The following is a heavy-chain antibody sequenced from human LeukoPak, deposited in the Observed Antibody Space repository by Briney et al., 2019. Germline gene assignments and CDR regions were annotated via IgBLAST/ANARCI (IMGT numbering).Heavy chain of an antibody. D-gene: IGHD3-10*01. CDR3: ARDFSFYGSGSYYSY. V-gene: IGHV3-23*01. CDR2: ISGSGDRT. Sequence: GGSLRLSCAVSGFTFSSYGMSWVRRAPGKGLEWVSVISGSGDRTYYADSVKGRFTISRDNSKNTLYLQMNSLRAEDTAVYYCARDFSFYGSGSYYSYWGQGTLVTVSS. CDR1: GFTFSSYG. J-gene: IGHJ4*02.